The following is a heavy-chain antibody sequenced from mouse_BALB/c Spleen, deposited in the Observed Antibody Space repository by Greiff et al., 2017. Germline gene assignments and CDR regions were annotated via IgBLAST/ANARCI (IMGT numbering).Heavy chain of an antibody. Sequence: VQLQQSGAELVRPGTSVKVSCKASGYAFTNYLIEWVKQRPGQGLEWIGVINPGSGGTNYNEKFKGKATLTADKSSSTAYMQLSSLTSDDSAVYFCARGYGSNFDYWGQGTTLTVSS. CDR1: GYAFTNYL. V-gene: IGHV1-54*01. CDR2: INPGSGGT. CDR3: ARGYGSNFDY. D-gene: IGHD1-1*01. J-gene: IGHJ2*01.